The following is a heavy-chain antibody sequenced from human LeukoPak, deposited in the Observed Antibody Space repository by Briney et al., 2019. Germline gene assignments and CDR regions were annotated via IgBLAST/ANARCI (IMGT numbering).Heavy chain of an antibody. D-gene: IGHD3-9*01. CDR2: ISYDGSNK. V-gene: IGHV3-30*18. Sequence: GSLRLSCAASGFTFSSYGMHWVRQAPGKGPEWVAVISYDGSNKYYADSVKGRFTISRDNSKNTLYLQMNSLRAEDTAVYYCAKVTLRYFDWLLSPIDYWGQGTLVTVSS. J-gene: IGHJ4*02. CDR1: GFTFSSYG. CDR3: AKVTLRYFDWLLSPIDY.